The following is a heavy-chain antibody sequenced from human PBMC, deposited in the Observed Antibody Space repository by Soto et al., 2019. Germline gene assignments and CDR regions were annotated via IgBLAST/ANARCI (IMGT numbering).Heavy chain of an antibody. CDR3: ARPRARNWFDP. CDR1: GGSISSSSYY. D-gene: IGHD6-6*01. J-gene: IGHJ5*02. Sequence: SETLSLTCIVSGGSISSSSYYWGWIRQPPGKGLEWIGSIYYSGSTYYNPSLKSRVTISVDTSKNQFSLKLSSVTAADTAVFSCARPRARNWFDPWGQGTLVTVSS. CDR2: IYYSGST. V-gene: IGHV4-39*01.